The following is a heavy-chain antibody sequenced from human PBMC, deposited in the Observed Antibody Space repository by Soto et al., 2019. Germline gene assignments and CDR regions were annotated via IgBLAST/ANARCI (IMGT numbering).Heavy chain of an antibody. CDR3: ARSPHIQLWSYPSDY. CDR1: GGSISSGGYY. CDR2: IYFSGST. Sequence: QVQLQESGPGLVKPSQTLSLTCTVSGGSISSGGYYWSWIRQHPGKGLEWIGYIYFSGSTYYNPSLKSRVTISVDTSKNQFALKLSSVTAADTAVYYCARSPHIQLWSYPSDYWGQGTLVTVSS. J-gene: IGHJ4*02. D-gene: IGHD5-18*01. V-gene: IGHV4-31*03.